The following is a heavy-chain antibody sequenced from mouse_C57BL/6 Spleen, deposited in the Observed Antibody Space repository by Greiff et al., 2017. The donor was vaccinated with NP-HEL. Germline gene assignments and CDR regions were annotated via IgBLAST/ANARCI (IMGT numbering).Heavy chain of an antibody. D-gene: IGHD4-1*01. CDR1: GFTFSSYA. CDR2: ISSGGDYI. J-gene: IGHJ3*01. CDR3: TRDRWDGFAY. V-gene: IGHV5-9-1*02. Sequence: EVHLVESGEGLVKPGGSLKLSCAASGFTFSSYAMSWVRQTPEKRLEWVAYISSGGDYIYYADTVKGRFTISRDNARNTLYLQMSSLKSEDTAMYYCTRDRWDGFAYWGQGTLVTVSA.